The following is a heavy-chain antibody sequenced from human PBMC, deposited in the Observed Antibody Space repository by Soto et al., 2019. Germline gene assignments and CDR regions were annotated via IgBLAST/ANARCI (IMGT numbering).Heavy chain of an antibody. J-gene: IGHJ6*02. CDR3: VHLSGSLYHYYGLDV. D-gene: IGHD1-26*01. Sequence: SETLSLTCTVSGASVSSSNHYWRWVRQPPGKGLEWIGYVYYSGSTNSNPSLKSRVTLSLDTSRSQFSLKLNSVTAADTAVYYCVHLSGSLYHYYGLDVWGQGTTVTVS. CDR2: VYYSGST. V-gene: IGHV4-61*01. CDR1: GASVSSSNHY.